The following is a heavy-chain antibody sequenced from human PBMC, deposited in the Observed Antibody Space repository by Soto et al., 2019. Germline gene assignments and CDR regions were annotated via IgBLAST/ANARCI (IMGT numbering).Heavy chain of an antibody. V-gene: IGHV4-30-4*01. J-gene: IGHJ5*02. CDR2: IYNSGST. Sequence: QVQLQESGPGLVKPSQTLSLTCTVSGGSISSGDYYWSWIRQPPGKGLEWIGYIYNSGSTYYNPSLKIRVTISVDTSKNQFSLKMSSVTAADTAVYYCARTVATIVSRWFAPWGQGTLVTVSS. CDR3: ARTVATIVSRWFAP. CDR1: GGSISSGDYY. D-gene: IGHD5-12*01.